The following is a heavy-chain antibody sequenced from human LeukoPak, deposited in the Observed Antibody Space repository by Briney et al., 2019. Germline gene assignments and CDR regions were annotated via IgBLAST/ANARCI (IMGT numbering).Heavy chain of an antibody. CDR3: ARDQAVVAALYYYYYMDV. J-gene: IGHJ6*03. D-gene: IGHD2-15*01. Sequence: GGSLRLSCAASGFTFSSYSMNWVRQAPGKGLEWVSSISSSSSYIYYADSVKGRFTISRDNAKNSLYLQMNSLRAEDTAVYYCARDQAVVAALYYYYYMDVWGKGTTVTVSS. V-gene: IGHV3-21*01. CDR1: GFTFSSYS. CDR2: ISSSSSYI.